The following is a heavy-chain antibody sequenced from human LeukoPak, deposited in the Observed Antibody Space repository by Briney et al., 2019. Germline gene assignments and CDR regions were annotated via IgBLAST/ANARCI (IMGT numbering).Heavy chain of an antibody. CDR2: ISSSGSTI. Sequence: EPGGSLRLSCAASGFTFSDYYMSWIRQAPVKGLEWVSYISSSGSTIYYADSVKGRFTISRDNSKNTLYLQMNSLRAEDTAVYYCAKITIFGVVIGYWGQGTLVTVSS. CDR3: AKITIFGVVIGY. D-gene: IGHD3-3*01. CDR1: GFTFSDYY. J-gene: IGHJ4*02. V-gene: IGHV3-11*01.